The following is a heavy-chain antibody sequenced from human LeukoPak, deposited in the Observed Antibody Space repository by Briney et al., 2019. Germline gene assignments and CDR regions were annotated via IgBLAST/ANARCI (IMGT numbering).Heavy chain of an antibody. V-gene: IGHV1-2*02. CDR3: ARDVPGGYYFDY. Sequence: ASVNVSCKASVYTFTGYYMHWVRQAPGQGLEWMGWINHNSGGTNYAQKFQGRVTMTRDTSISTAYMELSRLRSDDTAVYYCARDVPGGYYFDYWGQGTLVTVSS. CDR2: INHNSGGT. J-gene: IGHJ4*02. D-gene: IGHD2-2*01. CDR1: VYTFTGYY.